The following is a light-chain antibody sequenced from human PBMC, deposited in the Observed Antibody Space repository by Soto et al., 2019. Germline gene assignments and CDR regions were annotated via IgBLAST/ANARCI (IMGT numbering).Light chain of an antibody. CDR1: TGAVTNGHY. CDR3: LLSYNVPYV. J-gene: IGLJ1*01. CDR2: DTT. V-gene: IGLV7-46*01. Sequence: QAVVTQEPSLTVSPGGTVTLTCGSSTGAVTNGHYPYWFQQKPGQAPRTLIYDTTNRHSWTPARFSGSLLGGKAALTLSGEQPEDEAEYYCLLSYNVPYVFGYGTKVTVL.